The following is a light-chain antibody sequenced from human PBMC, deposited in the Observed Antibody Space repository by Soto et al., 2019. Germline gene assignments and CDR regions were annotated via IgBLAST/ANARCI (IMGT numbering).Light chain of an antibody. Sequence: EIVLTQSPATLSSFPVDRVTLSCRASQAVNTRLAWYQHKPGQAPRLLIYLASNRAAGVPARFSGSGSGTDFTLTISDVEPEDFAVDDGHQRQSWPRTVGQGTKVDIK. CDR1: QAVNTR. V-gene: IGKV3-11*01. CDR3: HQRQSWPRT. J-gene: IGKJ1*01. CDR2: LAS.